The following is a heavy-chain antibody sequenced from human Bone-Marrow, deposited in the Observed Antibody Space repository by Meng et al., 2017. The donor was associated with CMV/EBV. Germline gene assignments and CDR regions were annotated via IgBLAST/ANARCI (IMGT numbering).Heavy chain of an antibody. CDR3: AHITPRPGWIAY. D-gene: IGHD6-6*01. Sequence: QIAVQEPGPALVTPTQTLTLTCTVSGFSFSTSGVGVGSIRQPPGKALEWLALIYWDDYKRYSPSLKSRLTITKDTSKNPVVLTMTNMDPVDTATYYCAHITPRPGWIAYWGQGTLVTVSS. CDR2: IYWDDYK. CDR1: GFSFSTSGVG. V-gene: IGHV2-5*02. J-gene: IGHJ4*02.